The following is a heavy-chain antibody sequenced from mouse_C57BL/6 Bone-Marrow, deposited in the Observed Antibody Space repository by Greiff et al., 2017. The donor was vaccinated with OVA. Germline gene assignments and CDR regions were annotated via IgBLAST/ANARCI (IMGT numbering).Heavy chain of an antibody. V-gene: IGHV5-4*01. J-gene: IGHJ2*01. D-gene: IGHD2-2*01. CDR2: ISDGGSYT. CDR1: GFTFSSYA. CDR3: ARDMVTTFGFYFDY. Sequence: DVKLVESGGGLVKPGGSLKLSCAASGFTFSSYAMSWVRQTPEKRLEWVATISDGGSYTYYPDNVKGRFTISRDNAKNNLYLQMSHLKSEDTAMYYCARDMVTTFGFYFDYWGQGTTLTVSS.